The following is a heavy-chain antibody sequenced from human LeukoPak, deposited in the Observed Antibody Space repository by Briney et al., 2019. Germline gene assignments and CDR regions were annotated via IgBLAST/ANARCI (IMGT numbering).Heavy chain of an antibody. CDR2: VSAYNGNT. J-gene: IGHJ6*02. CDR1: GYTFTSYG. D-gene: IGHD3-10*01. CDR3: ARGGMVRGVIPYYYYYGMDV. V-gene: IGHV1-18*01. Sequence: GASVKVSCKASGYTFTSYGISWVRQAPGQGLEWMGWVSAYNGNTNYAQKLQGRVTMTRNTSISTAYMELSSLRSEDTAVYYCARGGMVRGVIPYYYYYGMDVWGQGTTVTVSS.